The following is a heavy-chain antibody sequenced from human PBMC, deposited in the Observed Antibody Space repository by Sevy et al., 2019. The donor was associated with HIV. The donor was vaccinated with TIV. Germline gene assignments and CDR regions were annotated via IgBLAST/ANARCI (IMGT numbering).Heavy chain of an antibody. CDR2: IKQDGSEK. J-gene: IGHJ4*02. CDR3: ARDPSDYYDSSGYYSY. V-gene: IGHV3-7*01. Sequence: GGSLRLSCAASGFTFRSYWMSWVRQAPGKGLEWVANIKQDGSEKYYVDSVKGRFTISRDNAKNSLYLQMSSLRAEDTAVYYCARDPSDYYDSSGYYSYWGQGTLVTVSS. D-gene: IGHD3-22*01. CDR1: GFTFRSYW.